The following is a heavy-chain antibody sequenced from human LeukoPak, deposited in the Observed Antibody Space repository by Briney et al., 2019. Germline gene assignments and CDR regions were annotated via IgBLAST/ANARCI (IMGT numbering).Heavy chain of an antibody. CDR2: ISSSGSTI. D-gene: IGHD6-19*01. CDR3: LTRSLVAVTGNYYMDV. J-gene: IGHJ6*03. V-gene: IGHV3-11*01. CDR1: GFTFSDYY. Sequence: GGSLRLSCAASGFTFSDYYMSWIRQAPGKGLEWVSYISSSGSTIYYADPVKGRFTISRDNAKNSLYLQMNSLRAEDTAVYYCLTRSLVAVTGNYYMDVWGKGTTVTVSS.